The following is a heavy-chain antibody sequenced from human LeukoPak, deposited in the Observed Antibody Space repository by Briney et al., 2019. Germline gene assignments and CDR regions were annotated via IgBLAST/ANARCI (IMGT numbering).Heavy chain of an antibody. Sequence: GGSLRLSCAASGFTFSSYSMYWVRQAPGKGLEWVSSISSSSSYIYYADSVKGRFTISRDNAKNSLYLQMNSLRAEDTAVYYCARDLKPYYDFWSGSYYYYGMDVWGQGTTVTVSS. D-gene: IGHD3-3*01. CDR1: GFTFSSYS. CDR3: ARDLKPYYDFWSGSYYYYGMDV. V-gene: IGHV3-21*01. J-gene: IGHJ6*02. CDR2: ISSSSSYI.